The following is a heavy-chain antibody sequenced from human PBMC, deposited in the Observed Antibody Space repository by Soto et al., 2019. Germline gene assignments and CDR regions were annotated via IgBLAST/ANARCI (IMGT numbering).Heavy chain of an antibody. CDR1: GYSISSDYY. J-gene: IGHJ5*02. V-gene: IGHV4-38-2*01. Sequence: SETLSLTCAVSGYSISSDYYWGWIRQPPGRGLEWIASKYHSGSTYYNPSLKSRVTISVDTSKNQLSLKLSSVAAADTAVYYCASGVLGSTTCFDPWGQGTRVPVSS. D-gene: IGHD3-16*01. CDR2: KYHSGST. CDR3: ASGVLGSTTCFDP.